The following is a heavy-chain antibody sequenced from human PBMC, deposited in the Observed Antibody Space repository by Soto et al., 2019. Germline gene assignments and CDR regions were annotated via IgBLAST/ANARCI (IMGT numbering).Heavy chain of an antibody. CDR2: VYYSGTT. Sequence: SETLSLTCTVASGSISSYYWSWLRQPPGKGLEWIGYVYYSGTTNYNSSLKSRVTISIDPSKNQFSLKLSSVTAADTAVYYCAGPLYSGSYYHGWGQGTLVTVSS. D-gene: IGHD1-26*01. CDR1: SGSISSYY. V-gene: IGHV4-59*08. J-gene: IGHJ4*02. CDR3: AGPLYSGSYYHG.